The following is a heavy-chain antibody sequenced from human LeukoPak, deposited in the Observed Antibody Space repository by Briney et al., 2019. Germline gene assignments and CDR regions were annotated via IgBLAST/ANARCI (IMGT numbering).Heavy chain of an antibody. V-gene: IGHV4-4*07. Sequence: SETLSLTCTAGGGAISSYFGGWIRQPNGKGLEWIGRIYTSGSTNYNPSLKSRVTMSVDTSKNQFSLKLSSVTAADTAVYYCARSHAWVDPWGQGTLVTVSS. CDR1: GGAISSYF. J-gene: IGHJ5*02. CDR3: ARSHAWVDP. CDR2: IYTSGST.